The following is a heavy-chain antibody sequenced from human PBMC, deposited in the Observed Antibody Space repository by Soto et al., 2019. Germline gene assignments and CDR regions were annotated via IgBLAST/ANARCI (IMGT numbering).Heavy chain of an antibody. V-gene: IGHV1-8*01. J-gene: IGHJ5*02. D-gene: IGHD3-3*01. CDR1: GYTFTSYD. Sequence: QVQLVQSGAEVKKPGASVKVSCKASGYTFTSYDINWVRQATGQGLEWMGWMNPNSGNTGYAQKFQGQVNMTSNTSISTAYMDLSSLRSEDTAMYYCARGLEWSWSLDPWGQGTLVTVSS. CDR3: ARGLEWSWSLDP. CDR2: MNPNSGNT.